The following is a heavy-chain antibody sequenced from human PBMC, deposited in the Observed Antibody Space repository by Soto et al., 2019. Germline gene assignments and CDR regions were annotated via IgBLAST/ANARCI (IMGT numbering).Heavy chain of an antibody. Sequence: QVQLVQSGAEVKKPGASVKVSCKSSGYTFTSYGISWVRQAPGQGLEWMGWISADNGNTNYAQKVQGRVTMTTDTSTSTAYMELRSLRSDDTAVYFCARDIAATGTRWFDPWGQGTLVTVSS. V-gene: IGHV1-18*04. CDR3: ARDIAATGTRWFDP. CDR1: GYTFTSYG. J-gene: IGHJ5*02. CDR2: ISADNGNT. D-gene: IGHD6-13*01.